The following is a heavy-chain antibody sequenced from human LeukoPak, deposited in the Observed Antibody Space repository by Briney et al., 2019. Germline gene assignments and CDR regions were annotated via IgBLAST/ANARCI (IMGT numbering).Heavy chain of an antibody. CDR1: GGSFSGYY. D-gene: IGHD3-10*01. J-gene: IGHJ5*02. V-gene: IGHV4-34*01. Sequence: FKLRKTLSLTCAVYGGSFSGYYWSWIRQPPGKGLEWIGEINHSGSTNYNPSLKSRVTISVDTSKNQFSLKLSSVTAADTAVYYCARALTYYYGSGSPRWFDPWGQGTLVTVSS. CDR3: ARALTYYYGSGSPRWFDP. CDR2: INHSGST.